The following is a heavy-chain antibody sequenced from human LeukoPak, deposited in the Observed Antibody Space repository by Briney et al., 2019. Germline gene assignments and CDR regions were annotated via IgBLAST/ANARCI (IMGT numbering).Heavy chain of an antibody. Sequence: GGSLRLSCAASGFTFNYAWMSWVRQAPGKGLEWVGRIKSKTDGETTDYAAPVKCRFTISRDDSKNTLYLQMNSLKTEDTALYYCTTAPSGYAYMNGWHLDYWGQGALVTVSS. J-gene: IGHJ4*02. V-gene: IGHV3-15*01. D-gene: IGHD5-18*01. CDR3: TTAPSGYAYMNGWHLDY. CDR1: GFTFNYAW. CDR2: IKSKTDGETT.